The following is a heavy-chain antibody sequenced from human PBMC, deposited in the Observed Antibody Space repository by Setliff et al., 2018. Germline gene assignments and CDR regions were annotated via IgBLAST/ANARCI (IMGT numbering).Heavy chain of an antibody. Sequence: SVKVSCKASGGTFNSYTISWVRQAPGQGLEWMGGIIPIFGSANYARKFQGRVTVTADESTSTAYMELSSLGSEDTAVYYCVREGVDSRSSTDYRYYMDVWGKGTMVTVSS. CDR3: VREGVDSRSSTDYRYYMDV. J-gene: IGHJ6*03. V-gene: IGHV1-69*13. CDR1: GGTFNSYT. D-gene: IGHD3-22*01. CDR2: IIPIFGSA.